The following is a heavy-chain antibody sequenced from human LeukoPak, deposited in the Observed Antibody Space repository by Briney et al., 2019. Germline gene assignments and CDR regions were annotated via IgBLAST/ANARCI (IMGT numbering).Heavy chain of an antibody. CDR3: ARGRNWFDP. Sequence: SETLSLTCTVSGGSISSYYWSWIRQPPGKGLEWSGYIYYSGSTNYNPSLESRVTISVDTSKNQFSLKLSSVTAADTAVYYCARGRNWFDPWGQGTLVTVSS. J-gene: IGHJ5*02. V-gene: IGHV4-59*01. CDR2: IYYSGST. CDR1: GGSISSYY.